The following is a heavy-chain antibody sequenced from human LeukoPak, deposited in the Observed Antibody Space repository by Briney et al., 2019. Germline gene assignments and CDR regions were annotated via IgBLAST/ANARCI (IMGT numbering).Heavy chain of an antibody. V-gene: IGHV3-9*03. CDR2: ISWNSGNI. CDR3: AKGLGSSWDYHYYMDV. CDR1: GFTFDDYA. J-gene: IGHJ6*03. Sequence: PGGSLRLSCAASGFTFDDYAMHWVRQAPGKGLEWVSGISWNSGNIGYADSVKGRFTISRDNPKNSLYLQLNSLRAEDMALYYCAKGLGSSWDYHYYMDVWGKGTTVTVS. D-gene: IGHD6-6*01.